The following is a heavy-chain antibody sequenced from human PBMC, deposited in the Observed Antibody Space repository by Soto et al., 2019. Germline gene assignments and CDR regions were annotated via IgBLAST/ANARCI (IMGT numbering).Heavy chain of an antibody. J-gene: IGHJ5*02. CDR1: GYSFSGSA. CDR3: AKGDRSYCGADCYSDH. V-gene: IGHV3-23*01. D-gene: IGHD2-21*02. Sequence: GGSLRLSCAASGYSFSGSAISWVRQAPGKGLERVSGISGSGGTTYYADSVKGRFNISRDNSRYTLYLQMISLRAGDTAVFYCAKGDRSYCGADCYSDHWGQGTLVTVSS. CDR2: ISGSGGTT.